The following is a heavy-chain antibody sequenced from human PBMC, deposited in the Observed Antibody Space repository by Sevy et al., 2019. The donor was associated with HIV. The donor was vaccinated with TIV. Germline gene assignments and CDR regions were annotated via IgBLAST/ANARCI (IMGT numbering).Heavy chain of an antibody. CDR1: GFTFDDYA. V-gene: IGHV3-9*01. CDR3: AKDMGELQGGAFDT. D-gene: IGHD1-26*01. CDR2: ISWNSGSI. J-gene: IGHJ3*02. Sequence: GGSLRLSCAASGFTFDDYAMHWVRQAPGKGLEWVSGISWNSGSIGYADSVKGRFTISRDNAKNSLYLQMNSLRAEDTALYYCAKDMGELQGGAFDTWGQGTMVTVSS.